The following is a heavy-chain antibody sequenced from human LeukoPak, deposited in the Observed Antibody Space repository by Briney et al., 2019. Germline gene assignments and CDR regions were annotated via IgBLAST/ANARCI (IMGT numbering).Heavy chain of an antibody. CDR1: GGTFSSYA. Sequence: GSSVKVSCKASGGTFSSYAISWVRQAPGQGLEWMGGIIPIFGTANYAQKFQGRVTLTTDTSTSTAYMELRSLRSDDTAVYYCARDLATVVVIAANPFDYWGQGTLVTVSS. CDR2: IIPIFGTA. J-gene: IGHJ4*02. V-gene: IGHV1-69*05. D-gene: IGHD2-15*01. CDR3: ARDLATVVVIAANPFDY.